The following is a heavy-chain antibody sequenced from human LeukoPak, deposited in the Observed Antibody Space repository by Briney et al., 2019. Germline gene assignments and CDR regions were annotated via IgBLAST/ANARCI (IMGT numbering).Heavy chain of an antibody. Sequence: GGSLRLSCAASGFTFSSYAMHWVRQAPGKGLEWVAVISYDGSNKYYADSVKGRFTISRDNSKNTLYLQMNSLRAEDTAVYYCASAGGLVRGDLDYWGQGTLVTVSS. J-gene: IGHJ4*02. D-gene: IGHD6-19*01. CDR1: GFTFSSYA. CDR3: ASAGGLVRGDLDY. V-gene: IGHV3-30-3*01. CDR2: ISYDGSNK.